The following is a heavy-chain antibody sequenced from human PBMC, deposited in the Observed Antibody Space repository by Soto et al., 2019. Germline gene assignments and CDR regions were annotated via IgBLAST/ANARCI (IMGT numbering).Heavy chain of an antibody. J-gene: IGHJ4*02. Sequence: GASVKVCCTSSVYTFTGYYMHWVRQAPGQGLEWMGWINPNSGGTNYAQKFQGWVTMTRDTSISTAYMELSRLRSDDTAVYYCARVPNYDFWSGYTFTHFDYWGQGTLVTVSS. V-gene: IGHV1-2*04. CDR3: ARVPNYDFWSGYTFTHFDY. CDR1: VYTFTGYY. CDR2: INPNSGGT. D-gene: IGHD3-3*01.